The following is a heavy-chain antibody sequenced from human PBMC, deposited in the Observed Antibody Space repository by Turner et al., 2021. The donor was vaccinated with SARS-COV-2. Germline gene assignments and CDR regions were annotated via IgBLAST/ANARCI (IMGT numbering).Heavy chain of an antibody. CDR1: GYSFTNYG. CDR3: ATSITFGETRTFDI. Sequence: VQLVQSGAAVKKPGASVKVSCKAPGYSFTNYGISWVRQAPGQGLEWMGWISTYTGNTHYAQKLQGRVTMTTDTSTNTAYMELRSLRSDDTAVYYCATSITFGETRTFDIWGQGTMVTVSS. V-gene: IGHV1-18*01. CDR2: ISTYTGNT. D-gene: IGHD3-16*01. J-gene: IGHJ3*02.